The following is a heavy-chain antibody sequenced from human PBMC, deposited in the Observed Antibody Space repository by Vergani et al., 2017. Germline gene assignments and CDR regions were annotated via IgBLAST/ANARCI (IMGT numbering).Heavy chain of an antibody. CDR1: GGSISSSSYY. V-gene: IGHV4-39*07. Sequence: QLQLQESGPGLVKPSETLSLTCTVSGGSISSSSYYWGWIRQPPGKGLEWIGSIYYSGSTYYNPALKSRVTISVETSKNQFSLKLSSVTAADTAVYYCARAPTLGPSEMGYYYYGMDVWGQGTTVTVSS. CDR3: ARAPTLGPSEMGYYYYGMDV. CDR2: IYYSGST. D-gene: IGHD1-14*01. J-gene: IGHJ6*02.